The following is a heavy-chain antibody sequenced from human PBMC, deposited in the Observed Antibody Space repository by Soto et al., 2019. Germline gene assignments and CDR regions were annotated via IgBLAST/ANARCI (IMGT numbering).Heavy chain of an antibody. V-gene: IGHV1-3*01. Sequence: QVQVVQSGAEVKKPGASVKVSCKTSGYTFNKYPIHWVRPAPGQGREWMGWLNPASGDTGYSQKFKDRVTISRDTSASTAYMELSSLRSEDTAVYYCARKDDYDSVMYYFDYWGQGTLVTVSS. J-gene: IGHJ4*02. CDR3: ARKDDYDSVMYYFDY. CDR1: GYTFNKYP. CDR2: LNPASGDT. D-gene: IGHD3-16*01.